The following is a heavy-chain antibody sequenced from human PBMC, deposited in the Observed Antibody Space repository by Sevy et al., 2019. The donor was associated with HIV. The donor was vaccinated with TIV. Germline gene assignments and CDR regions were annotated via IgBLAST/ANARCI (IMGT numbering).Heavy chain of an antibody. J-gene: IGHJ4*02. D-gene: IGHD3-9*01. CDR1: GGSISSSSYY. CDR2: IYYSGST. CDR3: ADILTGLHYFDY. Sequence: SETLSLTCTVSGGSISSSSYYWGWIRQRPGKGLEWNGSIYYSGSTYYNPSLKSRVTISVDTSKNQFSLKLSSVTAADTAVYYCADILTGLHYFDYWGQGTLVTVSS. V-gene: IGHV4-39*01.